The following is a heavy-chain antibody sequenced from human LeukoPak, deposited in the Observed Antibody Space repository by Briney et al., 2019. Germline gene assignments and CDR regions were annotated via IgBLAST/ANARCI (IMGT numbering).Heavy chain of an antibody. Sequence: SQTLSLTCAISGDSVSSNSAAWNWIRQSPSRGLEWLGRTYYRSKWYNDYAVSVRRRITIKPDTSKNQFSLQLSSVTPEDTAVYYCAGLHSGGPDGFDIWGQGTMVTVSS. CDR3: AGLHSGGPDGFDI. CDR1: GDSVSSNSAA. CDR2: TYYRSKWYN. D-gene: IGHD6-19*01. J-gene: IGHJ3*02. V-gene: IGHV6-1*01.